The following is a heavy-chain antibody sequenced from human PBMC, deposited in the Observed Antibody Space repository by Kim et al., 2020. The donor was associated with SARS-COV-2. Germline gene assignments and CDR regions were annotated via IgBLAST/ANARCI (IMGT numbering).Heavy chain of an antibody. D-gene: IGHD3-16*01. CDR3: AKDSSYEVTALDAFDI. J-gene: IGHJ3*02. Sequence: SVRGRFTISRDNSKNTLYLQMNSLRAEDTAVYYCAKDSSYEVTALDAFDIWGQGTMVTVSS. V-gene: IGHV3-23*01.